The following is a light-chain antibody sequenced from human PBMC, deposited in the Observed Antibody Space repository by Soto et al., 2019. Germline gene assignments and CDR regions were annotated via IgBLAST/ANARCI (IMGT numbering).Light chain of an antibody. CDR1: QNVRSNY. Sequence: EIVLTQSPGTLSLSPGERATLSCRASQNVRSNYLAWYQQKPVQSPRLLLFGASSRATGIPDRFSGSGSGTDFSLTISRLEPEDFALYYCQQYGSSPLTFGQGTKVEIK. J-gene: IGKJ2*01. CDR3: QQYGSSPLT. CDR2: GAS. V-gene: IGKV3-20*01.